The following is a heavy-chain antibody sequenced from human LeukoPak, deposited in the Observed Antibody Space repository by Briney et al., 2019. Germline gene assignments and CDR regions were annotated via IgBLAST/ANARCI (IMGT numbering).Heavy chain of an antibody. CDR3: ARHSYDSSGYPYCFDY. CDR2: IYPGDSDT. D-gene: IGHD3-22*01. Sequence: GESLKISCKGSGYSFTSYWIGWVRQMPGKGLEWMGIIYPGDSDTRYSPSFQGQVTISADKSISTAYLQWSSLKASDTAMYYCARHSYDSSGYPYCFDYWGQGTLVTVSS. CDR1: GYSFTSYW. J-gene: IGHJ4*02. V-gene: IGHV5-51*01.